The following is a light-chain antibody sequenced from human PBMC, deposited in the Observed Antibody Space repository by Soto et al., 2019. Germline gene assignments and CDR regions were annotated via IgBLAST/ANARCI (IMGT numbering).Light chain of an antibody. CDR1: QSISSNY. CDR2: GAS. Sequence: VLTQSPGTLSLSPGERATISCRASQSISSNYLAWYQHKPGQAPRLLIYGASSRATGILHRFSGSVGGTDFTLTISSLETEDCGVFYCRQYSNTTPYTFGQGTRLEIK. J-gene: IGKJ2*01. CDR3: RQYSNTTPYT. V-gene: IGKV3-20*01.